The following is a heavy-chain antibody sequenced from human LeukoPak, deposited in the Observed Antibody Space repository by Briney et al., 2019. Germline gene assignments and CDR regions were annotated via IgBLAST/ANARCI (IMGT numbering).Heavy chain of an antibody. D-gene: IGHD5-18*01. CDR2: IKSKTDGGTT. J-gene: IGHJ4*02. CDR3: TTDRHSYGYSFDY. Sequence: PGGSLRLSCAASGFTFSNAWMTWVRQAPGKGLEWVGRIKSKTDGGTTDYAAPVKDRFTISRDGSINTLYLQMNSLKTEDTAVYYCTTDRHSYGYSFDYWGQGTLVTVSS. CDR1: GFTFSNAW. V-gene: IGHV3-15*01.